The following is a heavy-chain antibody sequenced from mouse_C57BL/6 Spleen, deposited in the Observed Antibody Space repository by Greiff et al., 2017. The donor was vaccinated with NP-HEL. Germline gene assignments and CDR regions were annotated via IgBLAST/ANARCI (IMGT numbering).Heavy chain of an antibody. J-gene: IGHJ4*01. CDR3: TRRGPTGAMDY. V-gene: IGHV1-15*01. D-gene: IGHD3-3*01. CDR2: IDPETGGT. CDR1: GYTFTDYE. Sequence: QVQLKQSGAELVRPGASVTLSCKASGYTFTDYEMHWVKQTPVHGLEWIGAIDPETGGTAYNQKFKGKAILTADKSSSTAYMELRSLTSEDSAVYYCTRRGPTGAMDYWGQGTSVTVSS.